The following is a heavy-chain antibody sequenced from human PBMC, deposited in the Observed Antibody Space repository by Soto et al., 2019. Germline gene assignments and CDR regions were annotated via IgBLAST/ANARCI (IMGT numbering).Heavy chain of an antibody. D-gene: IGHD3-10*01. J-gene: IGHJ6*02. CDR3: AKDGFDYYGSGRGPEKYGMDV. CDR1: GFTFSSYA. Sequence: PGGSLRLSCAASGFTFSSYAMHWVRQAPGKGLEWVVVISYDGSNKYYADSVKGRFTISRDNSKNTLYLQMNSLRAEDTAVYYCAKDGFDYYGSGRGPEKYGMDVWGQGTTVTVSS. V-gene: IGHV3-30-3*01. CDR2: ISYDGSNK.